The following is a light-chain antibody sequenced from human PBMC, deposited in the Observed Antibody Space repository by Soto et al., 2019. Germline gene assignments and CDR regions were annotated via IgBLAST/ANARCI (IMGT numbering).Light chain of an antibody. CDR2: DAS. Sequence: DIQLTQSPSFLSASVGDRVTITCRASQSIASWLAWYQQKPGKAPELLIYDASSLQSGVPSRFSGSGFGTDFTLTIGSLQPDDFATYFCQQANSLPITFGQGTRLEI. V-gene: IGKV1-12*01. CDR3: QQANSLPIT. CDR1: QSIASW. J-gene: IGKJ5*01.